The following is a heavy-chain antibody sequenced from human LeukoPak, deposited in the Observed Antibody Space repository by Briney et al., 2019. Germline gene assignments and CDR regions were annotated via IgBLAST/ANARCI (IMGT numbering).Heavy chain of an antibody. CDR3: SRDGHRRYYYDSGSYPSGNY. J-gene: IGHJ4*02. CDR1: GYTFTGYY. V-gene: IGHV1-18*04. D-gene: IGHD3-10*01. Sequence: ASVKVSCKASGYTFTGYYMHWVRQAPGQGLEWMGWISAYNGNTKYASKFQGRVTMTTDTSTTTAYMELRSLKSDDTAVYYCSRDGHRRYYYDSGSYPSGNYWAQGTLVTVSS. CDR2: ISAYNGNT.